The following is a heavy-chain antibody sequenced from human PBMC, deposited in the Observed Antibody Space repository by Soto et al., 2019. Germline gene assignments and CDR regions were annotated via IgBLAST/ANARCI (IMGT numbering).Heavy chain of an antibody. D-gene: IGHD7-27*01. CDR3: AAEDWGGDYYYGMDV. Sequence: ASVKVSCKASGFTFTSSAVQWVRQARGQRLEWIGWIVVGSGNTNYAQKFQERVTITRDMSTSTAYMELSSLRSEDTAVYYCAAEDWGGDYYYGMDVWGQGTTVTVSS. J-gene: IGHJ6*02. V-gene: IGHV1-58*01. CDR1: GFTFTSSA. CDR2: IVVGSGNT.